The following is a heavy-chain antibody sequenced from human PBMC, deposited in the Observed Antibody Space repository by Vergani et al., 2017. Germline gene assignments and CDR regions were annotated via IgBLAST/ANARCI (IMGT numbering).Heavy chain of an antibody. CDR2: ISYDRSNE. V-gene: IGHV3-30-3*02. J-gene: IGHJ4*02. CDR3: AKEGGGYCSGGTCYPEY. D-gene: IGHD2-15*01. Sequence: QVQLVESGGGVVQPGRSLRLPCAASGFTFSSYAMHWVRQAPGKGLEWVTIISYDRSNEYYADSLKGRFTISRDNSKNTLYLQMKSLRPEDTAVYYCAKEGGGYCSGGTCYPEYWGQGTLVIVSS. CDR1: GFTFSSYA.